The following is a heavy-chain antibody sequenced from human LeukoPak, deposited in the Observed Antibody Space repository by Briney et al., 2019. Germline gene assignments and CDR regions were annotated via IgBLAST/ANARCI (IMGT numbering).Heavy chain of an antibody. V-gene: IGHV3-30*02. D-gene: IGHD5-18*01. CDR1: GFTFSSYG. CDR2: IRYDGSNK. CDR3: ARNNHGYSYGYLPD. Sequence: GGSLRLSCAASGFTFSSYGMHWVRQAPGKGLEWVAFIRYDGSNKYYADSVKGRFTISRDNSKNTLYLQMNSLRAEDTAVYYCARNNHGYSYGYLPDWGQGTLVTVSS. J-gene: IGHJ4*02.